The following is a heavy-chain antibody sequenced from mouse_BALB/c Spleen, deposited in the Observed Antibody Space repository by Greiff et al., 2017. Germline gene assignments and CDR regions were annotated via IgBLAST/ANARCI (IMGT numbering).Heavy chain of an antibody. J-gene: IGHJ4*01. CDR3: ARWDY. Sequence: VQLQQPGAELVKPGASVKLSCKASGYTFTSYWMHWVKQRPGQGLEWIGEINPSNGRTNYNEKFKSKATLTVDKSSSTAYMQLSSLTSEDSAVYYCARWDYWGRGTSVTVSS. CDR1: GYTFTSYW. CDR2: INPSNGRT. V-gene: IGHV1S81*02.